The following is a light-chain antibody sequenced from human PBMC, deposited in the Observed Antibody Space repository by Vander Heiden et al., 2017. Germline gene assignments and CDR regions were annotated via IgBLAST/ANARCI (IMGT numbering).Light chain of an antibody. CDR3: YYATDKSGV. Sequence: SYELTQPSSVSVSPGQTARITCSGDVLAKKYARWFQQKPGQAPVLGIYKDSERPSGIPERFSGSSSATTVTLTISGAQVEDESYYYCYYATDKSGVFGGGTKLTVL. CDR1: VLAKKY. CDR2: KDS. J-gene: IGLJ2*01. V-gene: IGLV3-27*01.